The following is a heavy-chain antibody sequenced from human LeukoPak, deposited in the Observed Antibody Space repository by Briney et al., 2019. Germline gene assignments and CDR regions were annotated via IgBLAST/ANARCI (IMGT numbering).Heavy chain of an antibody. J-gene: IGHJ3*02. V-gene: IGHV4-59*01. D-gene: IGHD5-18*01. CDR3: ARDLVSLGYSYGSRAFDI. Sequence: KPSETLSLTCTVSGGSISIYYWSWIPHTPGKGREWIGYIYYSGSTNYNPSLKSRVTISVDTSKNQFSLKLSSVTAADTAVYYCARDLVSLGYSYGSRAFDIWGQGTMVTVSS. CDR2: IYYSGST. CDR1: GGSISIYY.